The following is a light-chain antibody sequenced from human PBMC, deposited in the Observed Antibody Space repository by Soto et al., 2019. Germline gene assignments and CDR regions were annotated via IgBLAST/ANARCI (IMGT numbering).Light chain of an antibody. CDR1: QGINRF. V-gene: IGKV1-9*01. J-gene: IGKJ5*01. CDR2: AAS. CDR3: QQLKSNLIT. Sequence: DIQLTQSPSFLSASVGDRVTITCRASQGINRFLAWYQQKPGKAPKLLIYAASTLQSGYPSRYSGSGHGTEFTLTSSILQPEDFATYYCQQLKSNLITFGQGTRRESK.